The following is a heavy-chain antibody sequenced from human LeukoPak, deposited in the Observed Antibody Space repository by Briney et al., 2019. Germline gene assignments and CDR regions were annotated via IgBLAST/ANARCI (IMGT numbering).Heavy chain of an antibody. CDR2: IYASGST. Sequence: PSETLSLTCTVSGGSISSYYWTWIRQPAGKGLEWIGRIYASGSTNYNPSLKSRISTSVDTSKNQFSLKLSSVTAADTAVYYCARGSSSNWNILDYWGQGTLVTVSS. CDR1: GGSISSYY. CDR3: ARGSSSNWNILDY. J-gene: IGHJ4*02. D-gene: IGHD6-13*01. V-gene: IGHV4-4*07.